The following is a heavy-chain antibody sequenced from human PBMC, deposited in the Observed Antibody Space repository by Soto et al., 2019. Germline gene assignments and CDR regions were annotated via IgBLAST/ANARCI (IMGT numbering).Heavy chain of an antibody. CDR3: VTWEKYASPTPQDT. CDR1: GYIFVNYG. Sequence: QVQLVQSGDEVKKPGASVKVSCKASGYIFVNYGIAWVRQAPGQGLEWMGWISPYTGNTHSATQVQGRLTMTTDTSVSTVDIVLGSMTPHHTAVYYCVTWEKYASPTPQDTWRLGATVSLSS. D-gene: IGHD1-26*01. J-gene: IGHJ6*02. CDR2: ISPYTGNT. V-gene: IGHV1-18*01.